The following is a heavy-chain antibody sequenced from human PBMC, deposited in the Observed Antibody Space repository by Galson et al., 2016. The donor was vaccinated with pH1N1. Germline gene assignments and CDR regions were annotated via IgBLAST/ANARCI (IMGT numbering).Heavy chain of an antibody. CDR1: GYIFTSDY. V-gene: IGHV1-46*03. Sequence: SVKVSCKASGYIFTSDYFHWVRQAPGQGLEWMGVIDPSNGGTTFAQKLQGLVTMTRDTSTSTVYMELRGLKSEDTAVYYCIRDRGRLRDWWGQGTLVTVSS. J-gene: IGHJ4*02. CDR2: IDPSNGGT. D-gene: IGHD3-10*01. CDR3: IRDRGRLRDW.